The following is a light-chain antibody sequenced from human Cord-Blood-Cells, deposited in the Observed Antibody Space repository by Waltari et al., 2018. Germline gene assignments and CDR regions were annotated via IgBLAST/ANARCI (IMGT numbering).Light chain of an antibody. J-gene: IGLJ2*01. CDR1: ALPKKY. CDR2: KDS. V-gene: IGLV3-16*01. CDR3: LSADSSGTYVV. Sequence: SYELTQPPSVSVSLGQMARITCSGEALPKKYDCWYQQKPGQFPVLVIYKDSERPSGIPERFSGSSSGTIVTLTISGVQAEDEADYYCLSADSSGTYVVFGGGTKLTVL.